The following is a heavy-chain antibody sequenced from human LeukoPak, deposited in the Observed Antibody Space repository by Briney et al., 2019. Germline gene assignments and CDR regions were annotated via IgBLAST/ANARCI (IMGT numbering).Heavy chain of an antibody. D-gene: IGHD6-13*01. V-gene: IGHV1-3*01. CDR3: ARVASSSWHVFDY. CDR2: INAGNGNT. Sequence: GASVKVSCKASGYTFTSYAMHWVRQAPGQRLEWMGWINAGNGNTKYSQKFQGRVTITRDTSASTAYMELSSLRSEDTAVYYCARVASSSWHVFDYWGQGTLVTVSS. J-gene: IGHJ4*02. CDR1: GYTFTSYA.